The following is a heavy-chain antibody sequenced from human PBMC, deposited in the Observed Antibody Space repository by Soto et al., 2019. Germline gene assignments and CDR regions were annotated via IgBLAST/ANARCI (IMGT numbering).Heavy chain of an antibody. CDR1: GFTFSSYD. CDR3: ARAAWGSGSYYPNYYYVMDV. CDR2: IGTAGDT. D-gene: IGHD3-10*01. V-gene: IGHV3-13*01. J-gene: IGHJ6*02. Sequence: GGSLRLSCAASGFTFSSYDMHWVRQATGKGLEWVSAIGTAGDTYYPGSVKGRFTISRENAKNSLYLQMNSLRAGDTAVYYCARAAWGSGSYYPNYYYVMDVWGQGTTVTVSS.